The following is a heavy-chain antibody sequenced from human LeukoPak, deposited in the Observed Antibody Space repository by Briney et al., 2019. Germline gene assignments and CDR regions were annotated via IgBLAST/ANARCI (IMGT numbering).Heavy chain of an antibody. V-gene: IGHV4-59*01. CDR2: IYYSVST. Sequence: PSETLSLTCTVSGGSISSYYWSWIRQPPGKGLEWIGYIYYSVSTNYNPSLKSRVTISVDTSKNQFSLKLSSVTAADTAVYYCARGSLAAAGFQAFGDWGQGTLVTVSS. CDR3: ARGSLAAAGFQAFGD. D-gene: IGHD6-13*01. J-gene: IGHJ4*02. CDR1: GGSISSYY.